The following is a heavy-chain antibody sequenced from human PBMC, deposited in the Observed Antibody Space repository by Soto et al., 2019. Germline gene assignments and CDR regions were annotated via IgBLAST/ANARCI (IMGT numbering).Heavy chain of an antibody. CDR1: GVSISSGTW. D-gene: IGHD2-2*01. Sequence: SETLSLTCAFSGVSISSGTWWSWVRQPPGRGLEWIGEIYHSGSPNYNPSLKSRVTMSVDKSKNLFSLRLSSVTAADSALYYCARSVTAAHNWFERWGQGTLFSVSS. J-gene: IGHJ5*02. CDR3: ARSVTAAHNWFER. V-gene: IGHV4-4*02. CDR2: IYHSGSP.